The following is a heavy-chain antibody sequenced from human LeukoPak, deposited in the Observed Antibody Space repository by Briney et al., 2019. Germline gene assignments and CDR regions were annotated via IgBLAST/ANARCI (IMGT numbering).Heavy chain of an antibody. CDR2: ISGSGGST. D-gene: IGHD3-22*01. V-gene: IGHV3-23*01. CDR3: AKRGVVIRVILVGFHKEAYYFDS. CDR1: GITLSNYG. Sequence: GSLRLSCAVSGITLSNYGMSWVRQAPGKGLEWVAGISGSGGSTNYADSVKGRFTISRDNPKNTLYLQMNILRVEDTAVYFCAKRGVVIRVILVGFHKEAYYFDSWGQGALVTVSS. J-gene: IGHJ4*02.